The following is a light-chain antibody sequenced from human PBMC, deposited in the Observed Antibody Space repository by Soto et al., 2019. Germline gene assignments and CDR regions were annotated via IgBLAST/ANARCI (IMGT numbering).Light chain of an antibody. V-gene: IGKV1-5*01. Sequence: GDRVTITCRASQSISSWLAWYQQKPGKAPKLLIYDASSLESGVPSRFSGSGSGTEFTLTISSLQPDDFATYYCQQHTHIPIFGQGTNLEI. CDR3: QQHTHIPI. CDR2: DAS. CDR1: QSISSW. J-gene: IGKJ2*01.